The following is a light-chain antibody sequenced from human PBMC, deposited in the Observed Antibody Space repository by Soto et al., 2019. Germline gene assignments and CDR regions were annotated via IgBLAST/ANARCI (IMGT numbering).Light chain of an antibody. V-gene: IGKV1-5*01. Sequence: DIQMTQSPFTLSASVGDIVTITCRASQSLRGRLAWYQQKPGKAPRLLIYDASTLESGVPSRFSGTGSETEFTPTISGLQPDDFATYYCQQHSSFASFGGGTKVDIK. CDR3: QQHSSFAS. CDR1: QSLRGR. CDR2: DAS. J-gene: IGKJ4*01.